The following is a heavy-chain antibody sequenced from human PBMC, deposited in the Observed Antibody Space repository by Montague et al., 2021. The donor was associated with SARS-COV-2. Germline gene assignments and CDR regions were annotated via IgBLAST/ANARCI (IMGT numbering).Heavy chain of an antibody. CDR2: IYTSGRT. CDR1: GGSINSYY. D-gene: IGHD6-19*01. V-gene: IGHV4-4*07. Sequence: SETLPLTCGVSGGSINSYYWSWIRQPARKGLDLNGRIYTSGRTNHSPSLNSRVTISVDTSRHHLSLKLTSVTAADTAVYYCARDSRTSGWGYWYHGLDVWGQGTTGIVSS. J-gene: IGHJ6*02. CDR3: ARDSRTSGWGYWYHGLDV.